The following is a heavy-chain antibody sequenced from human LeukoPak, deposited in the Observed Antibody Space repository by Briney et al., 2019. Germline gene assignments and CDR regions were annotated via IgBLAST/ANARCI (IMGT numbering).Heavy chain of an antibody. CDR3: AKEDVVVPAAPKPLDY. V-gene: IGHV3-7*01. CDR2: IKEDGSEK. Sequence: GGSLRLSCAASGFTFSSYWMRWVRQAPGKGLEWVANIKEDGSEKHYVDSVKGRFTISRDNAKNSLYLQMNSLRAEDTAVYYCAKEDVVVPAAPKPLDYWGQGTLVTVSS. J-gene: IGHJ4*02. D-gene: IGHD2-2*01. CDR1: GFTFSSYW.